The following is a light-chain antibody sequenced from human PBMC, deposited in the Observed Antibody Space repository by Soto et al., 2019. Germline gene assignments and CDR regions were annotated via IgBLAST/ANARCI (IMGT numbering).Light chain of an antibody. J-gene: IGKJ5*01. Sequence: SPRTQSPYSLSASVGNXVXXXXXASQSISTYLNWYQKKPGKAPNLLIYDASRLQSGVPSRFSGSGGGTDFTLSISSVQPEDFATYFCQQSYMDPVTFGQGTRLEIK. V-gene: IGKV1-39*01. CDR1: QSISTY. CDR2: DAS. CDR3: QQSYMDPVT.